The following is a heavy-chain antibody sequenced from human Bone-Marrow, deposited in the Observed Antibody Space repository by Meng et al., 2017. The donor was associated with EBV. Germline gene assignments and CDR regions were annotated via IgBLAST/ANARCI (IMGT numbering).Heavy chain of an antibody. CDR2: ISTFNGGT. V-gene: IGHV1-18*01. J-gene: IGHJ4*02. CDR1: HYTFTDYH. D-gene: IGHD1-1*01. Sequence: QVRLVQAGGEGKKPGASVKVSCKASHYTFTDYHINWVRQAPGQGLEWVGWISTFNGGTNYAQNLQGRVTMTTDTSTTTAYMELRSLRSDDTAVYYCARDGPGYGYFDFWGQGSLVTVSS. CDR3: ARDGPGYGYFDF.